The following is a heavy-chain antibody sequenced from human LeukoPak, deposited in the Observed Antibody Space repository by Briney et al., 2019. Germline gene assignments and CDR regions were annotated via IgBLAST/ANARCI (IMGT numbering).Heavy chain of an antibody. J-gene: IGHJ4*02. CDR3: ARGRTPTDY. D-gene: IGHD1/OR15-1a*01. CDR2: IYYRGTT. Sequence: KPSETLSLTCTVSGGSISSYYGSWIRQPPGKGLEWIGCIYYRGTTNHNPSLKSRVSISVDTSKNQFSLKLSSVTAADTAVYYCARGRTPTDYWGQGTLVTVSS. V-gene: IGHV4-59*01. CDR1: GGSISSYY.